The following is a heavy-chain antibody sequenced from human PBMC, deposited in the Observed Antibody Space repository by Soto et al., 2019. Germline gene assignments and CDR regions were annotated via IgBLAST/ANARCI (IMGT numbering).Heavy chain of an antibody. D-gene: IGHD6-6*01. Sequence: QVQLVQSGAEVKKPGSSVKVSCKASGGTFSSYAISWVRQAPGQGLEWMGGIIPIFGTANYAQKFQGRVTITADESTSTAYMELSSLRSEDTAVYYCARESTAARPGGYYYYGMDVWDQGTTVTVSS. V-gene: IGHV1-69*01. J-gene: IGHJ6*02. CDR1: GGTFSSYA. CDR3: ARESTAARPGGYYYYGMDV. CDR2: IIPIFGTA.